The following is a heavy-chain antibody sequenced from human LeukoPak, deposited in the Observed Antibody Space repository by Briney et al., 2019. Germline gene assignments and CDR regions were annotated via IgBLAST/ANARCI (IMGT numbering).Heavy chain of an antibody. CDR1: GFTVSSNY. J-gene: IGHJ5*02. D-gene: IGHD3-22*01. CDR3: AREYRNDSSGYYYDWFDP. V-gene: IGHV3-66*01. CDR2: IYSGGST. Sequence: GGSLRLSCAASGFTVSSNYMSWVRQAPGKGLEWVSVIYSGGSTYYADSVKGRFTISRDNSKNTLYLQMNSLRAEDTAVYYCAREYRNDSSGYYYDWFDPWGQGTLVTVSS.